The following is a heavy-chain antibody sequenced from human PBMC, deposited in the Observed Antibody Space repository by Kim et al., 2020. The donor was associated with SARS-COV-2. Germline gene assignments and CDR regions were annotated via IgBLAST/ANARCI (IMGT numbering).Heavy chain of an antibody. D-gene: IGHD3-10*01. CDR2: ST. CDR3: ARVEFGGIDY. J-gene: IGHJ4*02. V-gene: IGHV1-46*01. Sequence: STSYAQKFQGRVTMTRDTSTSTVYMELSSLRSEDTAVYYCARVEFGGIDYWGQGTLVTVSS.